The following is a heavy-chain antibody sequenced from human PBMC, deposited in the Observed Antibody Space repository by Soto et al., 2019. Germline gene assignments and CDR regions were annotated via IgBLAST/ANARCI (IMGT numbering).Heavy chain of an antibody. CDR2: ISNSGGST. CDR1: GFAFSTYS. Sequence: EVQLLESGGDLVQPRGSLRISCAASGFAFSTYSMTWLRQAPGKGLQWVSTISNSGGSTYYIDSVKGRFTISRDNSKNTLYLQMNSLRAEDTAVYYCAKDWTSIWGQATMVTVSS. J-gene: IGHJ3*02. D-gene: IGHD3-3*01. CDR3: AKDWTSI. V-gene: IGHV3-23*01.